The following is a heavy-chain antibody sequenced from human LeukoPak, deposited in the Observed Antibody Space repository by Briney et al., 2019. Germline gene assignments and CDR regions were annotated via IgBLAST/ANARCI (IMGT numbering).Heavy chain of an antibody. CDR2: ISTTGDTT. CDR1: GFTFSSYA. D-gene: IGHD3-22*01. V-gene: IGHV3-23*01. J-gene: IGHJ4*02. Sequence: AGGSLRLSCAASGFTFSSYAMSWVRQAPGKGLEWVSGISTTGDTTSHADSVKGRFTISRDNPRNTLCMEMNSLRVEDTAVYYCAIMHRYYDGSGYWVQWGQGTLVTVSS. CDR3: AIMHRYYDGSGYWVQ.